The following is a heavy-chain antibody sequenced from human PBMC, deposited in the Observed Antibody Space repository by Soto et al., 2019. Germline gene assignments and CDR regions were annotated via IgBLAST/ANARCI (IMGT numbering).Heavy chain of an antibody. D-gene: IGHD4-17*01. CDR2: ISGSGGST. CDR1: GFTFSSYA. J-gene: IGHJ4*02. V-gene: IGHV3-23*01. Sequence: GGSLRLSCAASGFTFSSYAMSWVRQAPGKGLEWVSAISGSGGSTYYADSVKGRFTISRDNSKNTLYLQMNSLRAEDTAVYYCAKTGMTTVVTPTAYFDYWGQGTLVTVSS. CDR3: AKTGMTTVVTPTAYFDY.